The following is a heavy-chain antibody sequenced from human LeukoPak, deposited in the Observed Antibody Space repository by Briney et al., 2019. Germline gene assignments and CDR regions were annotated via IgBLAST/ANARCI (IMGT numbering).Heavy chain of an antibody. CDR1: GFTFSSYA. CDR3: VKVVMAGGYFDY. D-gene: IGHD3-16*01. CDR2: ISSNGATT. Sequence: GGSLRLSCSAAGFTFSSYAMHWVRQAPGKGLEYVSAISSNGATTYYADSVKGRFTISRDNSKNTLYFQMSSLRPEDTAVYYCVKVVMAGGYFDYWGQGTLVTVSS. J-gene: IGHJ4*02. V-gene: IGHV3-64*05.